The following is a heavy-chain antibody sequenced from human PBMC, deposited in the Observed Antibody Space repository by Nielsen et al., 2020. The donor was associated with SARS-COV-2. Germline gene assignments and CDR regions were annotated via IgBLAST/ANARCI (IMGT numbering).Heavy chain of an antibody. V-gene: IGHV3-9*01. D-gene: IGHD3-10*01. CDR1: GFTFDDYA. CDR3: ARGRVDYYGSGRSQKDGMDV. CDR2: ISWNSGSI. Sequence: SLKISCAASGFTFDDYAMHWVRQAPGKGLEWVSGISWNSGSIGYADSVKGRFTISRDNSKNTLYLQMNSLRAEDTAVYYCARGRVDYYGSGRSQKDGMDVWGQGTTVTVSS. J-gene: IGHJ6*02.